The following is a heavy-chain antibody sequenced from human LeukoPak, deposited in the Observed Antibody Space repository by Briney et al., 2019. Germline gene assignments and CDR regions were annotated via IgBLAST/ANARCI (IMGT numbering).Heavy chain of an antibody. V-gene: IGHV3-7*03. CDR3: AKGSYYDSSGSFYFDY. CDR1: GFTFSSNW. D-gene: IGHD3-22*01. Sequence: GGSLRLSCAASGFTFSSNWMSWVRQAPGKGLEWLAKIKQDGSEACHMDSVKGRFTISRDNSKNTLYVQVNSLGTEDTAAYYCAKGSYYDSSGSFYFDYWGQGTLVTVSS. CDR2: IKQDGSEA. J-gene: IGHJ4*02.